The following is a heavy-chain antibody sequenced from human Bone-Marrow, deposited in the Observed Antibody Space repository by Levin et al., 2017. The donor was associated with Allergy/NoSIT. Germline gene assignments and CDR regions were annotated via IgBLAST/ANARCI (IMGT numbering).Heavy chain of an antibody. CDR1: GGSISSSNW. J-gene: IGHJ4*02. CDR3: ARERKELLWFGELSDHYFDY. D-gene: IGHD3-10*01. Sequence: PSETLSLTCAVSGGSISSSNWWSWVRQPSGKGLEWIGEIYHSGSTNYNPSLKSRVTISVDKSKNQFSLKLSSVPAADTAVYYCARERKELLWFGELSDHYFDYWGQGTLVTVSS. CDR2: IYHSGST. V-gene: IGHV4-4*02.